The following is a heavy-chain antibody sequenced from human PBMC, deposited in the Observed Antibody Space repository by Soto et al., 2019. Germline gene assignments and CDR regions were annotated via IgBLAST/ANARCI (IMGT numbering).Heavy chain of an antibody. CDR3: AREDTDFWSGYSYNWFDP. V-gene: IGHV4-39*07. CDR2: IYHSGST. CDR1: GGSISSGGYY. Sequence: PSETLSLTCTVSGGSISSGGYYWGWIRQPPGKGLEWIGSIYHSGSTYYNPSLKSRVTIAVDTSKNQFSLTLSSVTAADTAVYYCAREDTDFWSGYSYNWFDPWGQGTLVTVSS. D-gene: IGHD3-3*01. J-gene: IGHJ5*02.